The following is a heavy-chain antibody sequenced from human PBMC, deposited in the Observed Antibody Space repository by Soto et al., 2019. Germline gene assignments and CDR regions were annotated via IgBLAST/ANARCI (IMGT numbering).Heavy chain of an antibody. CDR2: IYYSGST. Sequence: QVQLQESGPGLVKPSQTLSLTCTVSGGSISSGGYYWTWIRQHPGKGLECIGYIYYSGSTYYTPSLRSRVTKSVNTSSNQFTQKLNSVTAADTAVYFCARARGHNTKCDYWGQGTLVTVSS. CDR3: ARARGHNTKCDY. D-gene: IGHD5-18*01. V-gene: IGHV4-31*03. CDR1: GGSISSGGYY. J-gene: IGHJ4*02.